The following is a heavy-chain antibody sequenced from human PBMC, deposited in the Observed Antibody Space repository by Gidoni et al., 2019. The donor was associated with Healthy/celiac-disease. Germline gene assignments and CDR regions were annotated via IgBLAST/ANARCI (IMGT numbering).Heavy chain of an antibody. Sequence: QVQLVQSGAEVKKPGSSVKVSCKASGGTFSSYAISWVRPAPGQGLEWMGGISPIFGTANYSQKFQGRVTSTADKSTSTAYMELSSLRSEDTAVYYCASGRGSSGYNGERFDYWGQGTLVTVSS. CDR1: GGTFSSYA. J-gene: IGHJ4*02. CDR3: ASGRGSSGYNGERFDY. CDR2: ISPIFGTA. D-gene: IGHD3-22*01. V-gene: IGHV1-69*06.